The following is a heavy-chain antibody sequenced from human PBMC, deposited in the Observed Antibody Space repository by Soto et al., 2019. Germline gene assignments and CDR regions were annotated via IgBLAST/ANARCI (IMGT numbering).Heavy chain of an antibody. J-gene: IGHJ5*02. D-gene: IGHD4-17*01. CDR2: ISQDGHA. CDR3: ATQVYGDYLGGNWFDP. CDR1: DDSIRDSRDY. V-gene: IGHV4-39*01. Sequence: SETLSLTCSVLDDSIRDSRDYWGWIRQSPEKGLEWIGSISQDGHAYYNPPLKSRVTLFADTSRNQFSLKMKSVTAADTALYFCATQVYGDYLGGNWFDPWGQGAPVTVSS.